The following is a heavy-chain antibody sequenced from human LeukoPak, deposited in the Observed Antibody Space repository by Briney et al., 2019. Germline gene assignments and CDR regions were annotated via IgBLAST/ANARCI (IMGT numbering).Heavy chain of an antibody. CDR1: GGTFSTYA. D-gene: IGHD2-15*01. CDR3: ARDRGCSGGSCYQDY. CDR2: IIPIFGTA. Sequence: SVTVSCKASGGTFSTYAISWVRQAPGQGLEWMGGIIPIFGTANYAQKFQGRVTITADESTSTAYMELSSLRSEDTAVYYCARDRGCSGGSCYQDYWGQGTLVTVSS. J-gene: IGHJ4*02. V-gene: IGHV1-69*01.